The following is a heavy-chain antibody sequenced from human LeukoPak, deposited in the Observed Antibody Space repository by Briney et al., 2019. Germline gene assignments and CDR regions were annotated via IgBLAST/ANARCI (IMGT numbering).Heavy chain of an antibody. J-gene: IGHJ5*02. CDR3: VKDLSGWFDP. D-gene: IGHD3-16*02. CDR2: ISGSGGST. CDR1: GFTVSSNY. Sequence: PSGGSLRLSCAASGFTVSSNYMSWVRQAPGKGLEWVSAISGSGGSTYYADSVKGRFTISRDNSKNTLYLQMNSLRAEDTAVYYCVKDLSGWFDPWGQGTLVTVSS. V-gene: IGHV3-23*01.